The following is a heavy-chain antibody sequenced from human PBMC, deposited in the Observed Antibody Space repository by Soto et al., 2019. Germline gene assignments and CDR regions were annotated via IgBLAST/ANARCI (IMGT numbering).Heavy chain of an antibody. J-gene: IGHJ4*02. CDR2: IYYSGST. Sequence: SEILSLTCTVSGGSISSGGYYWSWIRQHPGKGLEWIGYIYYSGSTYYNPSLKSRVTISVDTSKNQFSLKLNSVTAADTAVYYCARSSTSANYFDYWGQGTLVTVSS. CDR3: ARSSTSANYFDY. D-gene: IGHD2-2*01. V-gene: IGHV4-31*02. CDR1: GGSISSGGYY.